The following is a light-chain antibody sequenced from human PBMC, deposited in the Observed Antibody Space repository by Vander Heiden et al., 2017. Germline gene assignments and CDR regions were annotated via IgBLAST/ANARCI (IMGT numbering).Light chain of an antibody. CDR2: WAS. J-gene: IGKJ2*01. Sequence: DFVMTQSPDSLAVSLGERATINCKSSQSVLYSSNNKNYLAWYQQKPGQPPKLLIYWASTRESGVPDRFSGSGSGTDFTLTISSLQAEDVAVYYCQQDDSTPYTFGQGTKLEIK. V-gene: IGKV4-1*01. CDR1: QSVLYSSNNKNY. CDR3: QQDDSTPYT.